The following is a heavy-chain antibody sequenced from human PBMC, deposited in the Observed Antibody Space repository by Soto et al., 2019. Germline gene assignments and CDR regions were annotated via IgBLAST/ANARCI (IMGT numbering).Heavy chain of an antibody. CDR1: GFTFSSYR. D-gene: IGHD1-20*01. J-gene: IGHJ4*02. CDR2: ISSSSSTI. Sequence: GGSLRLSCAASGFTFSSYRMNWVRQAPGKGLEWVSYISSSSSTIYYADSVKGRFTISRDNAKNSLYLQMSSLRDEDTAVYYCAREQYYWTLAFRGQGTLVTVSS. V-gene: IGHV3-48*02. CDR3: AREQYYWTLAF.